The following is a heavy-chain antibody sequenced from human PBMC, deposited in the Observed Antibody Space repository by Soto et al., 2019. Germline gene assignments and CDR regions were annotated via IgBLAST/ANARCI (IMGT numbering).Heavy chain of an antibody. CDR2: VSGSGWTT. V-gene: IGHV3-23*01. Sequence: LRLSCAASGFTFSSSAMSWVRQAPGKGLEWVSAVSGSGWTTYYADSVRGRFTIPRDNSKNTLFLQMNSLRAEDTAIYFFARCTVDTIVTSGWCHYLDPWGQGTLVTVSS. J-gene: IGHJ5*02. D-gene: IGHD6-19*01. CDR1: GFTFSSSA. CDR3: ARCTVDTIVTSGWCHYLDP.